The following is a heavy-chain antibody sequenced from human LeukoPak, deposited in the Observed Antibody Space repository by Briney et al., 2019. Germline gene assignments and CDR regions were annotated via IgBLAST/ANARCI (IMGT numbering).Heavy chain of an antibody. V-gene: IGHV4-4*07. D-gene: IGHD6-13*01. CDR1: GGSISSYY. CDR2: IYTSGST. CDR3: ARGRAAAGQNNWFDP. Sequence: PSETLSLTCTVSGGSISSYYWSWIRQTAGKGLEWIRRIYTSGSTNYNPSLKSRVTMSVDTSKNQFSLKLSSVTAADTAVYYCARGRAAAGQNNWFDPWGQGTLVTVSS. J-gene: IGHJ5*02.